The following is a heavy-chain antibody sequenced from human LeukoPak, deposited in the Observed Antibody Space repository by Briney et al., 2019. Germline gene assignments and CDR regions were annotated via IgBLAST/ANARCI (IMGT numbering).Heavy chain of an antibody. CDR1: GYSFTSYW. Sequence: GESLKISCKGSGYSFTSYWIGWVRQMPGKGLEWMGIIYPGDSDARYSPSFQGQVTISVDKSISTAYLQWSSLKASDTAMYYCARQGRIVVVTTTHDAFDIWDQGTMVTVSS. D-gene: IGHD2-21*02. J-gene: IGHJ3*02. CDR2: IYPGDSDA. CDR3: ARQGRIVVVTTTHDAFDI. V-gene: IGHV5-51*01.